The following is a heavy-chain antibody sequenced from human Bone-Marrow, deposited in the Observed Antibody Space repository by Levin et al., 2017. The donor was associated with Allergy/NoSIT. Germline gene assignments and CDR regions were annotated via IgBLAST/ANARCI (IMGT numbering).Heavy chain of an antibody. CDR3: ARDETYYGSDEALDI. Sequence: PGGSLRLSCAASGFTFSHYTMNWVRQAPGKGLEWISYISSSSYTVHYADSVKGRFTISRDNARNLLYLQMNSLSAEDTAIYYCARDETYYGSDEALDIWGQGTMVIVSS. D-gene: IGHD3-10*01. CDR2: ISSSSYTV. V-gene: IGHV3-48*01. J-gene: IGHJ3*02. CDR1: GFTFSHYT.